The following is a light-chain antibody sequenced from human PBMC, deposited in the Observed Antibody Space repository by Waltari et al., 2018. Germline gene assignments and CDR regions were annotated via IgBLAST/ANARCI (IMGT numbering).Light chain of an antibody. CDR1: QSVSRT. CDR2: GAS. CDR3: QHYVRLPAT. Sequence: EIVLTQSPGTLSLSPGERATLSCRASQSVSRTLAWYQQKPGQAPKRLTYGASIRATGIPDRFTGSGSGTDFSLTISSLEPEDFAIYFCQHYVRLPATFGQGTKVEIK. J-gene: IGKJ1*01. V-gene: IGKV3-20*01.